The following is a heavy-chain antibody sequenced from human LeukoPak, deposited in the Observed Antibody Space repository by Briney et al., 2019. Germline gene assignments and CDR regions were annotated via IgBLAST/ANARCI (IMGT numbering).Heavy chain of an antibody. CDR1: GFTFSSYG. CDR3: ARDRYYYDSSGWFYFDY. Sequence: GGSLRLSCAASGFTFSSYGMHWVRQAPGKGLEWVAVIWYDGSNKYYADSVKGRFTISRDNSKNTLYLQMNSLRAEDTAVYYCARDRYYYDSSGWFYFDYWGQGTLVTVS. V-gene: IGHV3-33*01. CDR2: IWYDGSNK. J-gene: IGHJ4*02. D-gene: IGHD3-22*01.